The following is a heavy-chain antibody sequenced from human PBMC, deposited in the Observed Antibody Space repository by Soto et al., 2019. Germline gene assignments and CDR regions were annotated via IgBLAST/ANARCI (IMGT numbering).Heavy chain of an antibody. CDR2: VWYDGGNK. CDR3: VRAAGYSGNDYVYYYGMDV. V-gene: IGHV3-33*01. Sequence: QVQLVESGGGVVQTGRSLRLSCAASGFTFSSYGMHWVRQAPGKGLVWVALVWYDGGNKYYADSVKGRFTISRDNSKNTLYVETNSLRDEDTAVYYFVRAAGYSGNDYVYYYGMDVWGQGTTVTVSS. CDR1: GFTFSSYG. J-gene: IGHJ6*02. D-gene: IGHD5-12*01.